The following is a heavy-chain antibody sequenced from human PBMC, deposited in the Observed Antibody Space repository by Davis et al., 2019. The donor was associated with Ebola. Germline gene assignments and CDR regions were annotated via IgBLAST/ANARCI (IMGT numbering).Heavy chain of an antibody. CDR2: TYYRSKWYN. D-gene: IGHD5-12*01. Sequence: SETLSLTCAISGDSVSSNSAAWNWIRQSPSRGLEWLGRTYYRSKWYNDYAVSVKSRITINPDTSKNQFSLQLNSVTPEDTAVYYCARDSVATITRQYYYYYYGMDVWGQGTTVTVSS. CDR1: GDSVSSNSAA. V-gene: IGHV6-1*01. J-gene: IGHJ6*02. CDR3: ARDSVATITRQYYYYYYGMDV.